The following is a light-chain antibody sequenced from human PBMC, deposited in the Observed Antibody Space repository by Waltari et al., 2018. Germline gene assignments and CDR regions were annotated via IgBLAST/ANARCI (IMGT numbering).Light chain of an antibody. CDR1: RGHSSNV. V-gene: IGLV4-69*02. CDR2: INRDGSH. J-gene: IGLJ3*02. CDR3: QTGGHGTWV. Sequence: LALLQSLSASASLGAPTMITCTLSRGHSSNVVAWLQQRPEKGPRYLMKINRDGSHSKGDEIPDRFSGSSSGAERYLTISSLQSDDEADYFCQTGGHGTWVFGGGTKLTVL.